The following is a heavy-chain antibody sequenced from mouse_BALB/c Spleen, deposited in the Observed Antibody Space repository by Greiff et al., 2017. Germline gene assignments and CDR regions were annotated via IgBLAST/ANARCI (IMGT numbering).Heavy chain of an antibody. D-gene: IGHD1-2*01. CDR3: ARDLRLYYYAMDD. J-gene: IGHJ4*01. CDR1: GFTFSSFG. CDR2: ISSGSSTI. Sequence: EVHLVESGGGLVQPGGSRKLSCAASGFTFSSFGMHWVRQAPEKGLEWVAYISSGSSTIYYADTVKGRFTSSRDNPKNTLFLQMTSLRSEDTAMYYCARDLRLYYYAMDDWGQGTSVTVSS. V-gene: IGHV5-17*02.